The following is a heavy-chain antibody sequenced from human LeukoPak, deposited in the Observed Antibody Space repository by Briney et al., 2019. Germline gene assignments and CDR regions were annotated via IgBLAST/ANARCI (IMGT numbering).Heavy chain of an antibody. V-gene: IGHV3-74*01. CDR2: INSDGTST. CDR3: ARRGASTGAFDI. J-gene: IGHJ3*02. Sequence: PGGSLRLSCAASGFTFSSYWMHWVRQAPGRGLVWVSRINSDGTSTTYAGSVKGRFTISRDNAKNTLDLQMNSLRAEDTAVYYCARRGASTGAFDIWGQGTMVTVSS. D-gene: IGHD1-26*01. CDR1: GFTFSSYW.